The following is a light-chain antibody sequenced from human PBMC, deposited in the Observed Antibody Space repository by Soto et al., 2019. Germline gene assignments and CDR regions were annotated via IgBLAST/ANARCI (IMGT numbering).Light chain of an antibody. Sequence: EIVLTQSPGTLSFSPGERATLSCKASHTISSSYLAWYQQKPGQAPRLLIYDASNRATGIPARFSGSGSGTDFTLTISSLEPEDFAVYYCQQRSNWPLTFGGGTKVDIK. CDR3: QQRSNWPLT. J-gene: IGKJ4*01. V-gene: IGKV3D-20*02. CDR1: HTISSSY. CDR2: DAS.